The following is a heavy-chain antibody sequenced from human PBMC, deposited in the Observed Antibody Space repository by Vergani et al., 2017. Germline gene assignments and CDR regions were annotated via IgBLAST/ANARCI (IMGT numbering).Heavy chain of an antibody. CDR1: GYTFSNYY. Sequence: QVQVVQSGAEVKKSGASVKVSCKTSGYTFSNYYMYWVRQAPGQGLEWMGIINPSGGHTNYAQKFQGRVTMTRDTSTSTVYMELSSLRSEDTAVYYCAXAWDTEDSSSWFDYWGQGTLVTVSS. D-gene: IGHD6-13*01. CDR3: AXAWDTEDSSSWFDY. J-gene: IGHJ4*02. CDR2: INPSGGHT. V-gene: IGHV1-46*01.